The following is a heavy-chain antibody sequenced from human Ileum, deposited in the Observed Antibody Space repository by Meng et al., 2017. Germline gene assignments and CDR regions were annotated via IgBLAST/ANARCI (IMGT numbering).Heavy chain of an antibody. J-gene: IGHJ6*02. CDR2: ITSNGGST. CDR1: GFTFSTYA. Sequence: GEFLKTSCAASGFTFSTYAMHWVRQAPGKGLEYVSGITSNGGSTSYADSVRGRFTISRDNSKNTLYLQMGSLRAEDMAVYYCARPNRYCSSSSCYGWFYYGMDVWGQGTTVTVSS. CDR3: ARPNRYCSSSSCYGWFYYGMDV. V-gene: IGHV3-64*02. D-gene: IGHD2-2*01.